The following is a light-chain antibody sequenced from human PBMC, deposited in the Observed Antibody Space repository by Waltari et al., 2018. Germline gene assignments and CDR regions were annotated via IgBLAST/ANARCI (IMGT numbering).Light chain of an antibody. V-gene: IGKV3-20*01. CDR3: QQYGSSPRLS. CDR2: GTS. CDR1: QSVSSSY. J-gene: IGKJ4*01. Sequence: EIVLTQSPGTLSLSPGEGATLSCRASQSVSSSYLAWYQQKPGQAPRLLSYGTSNRATDIPDRFSGSGSGTDFTLTISRLEPEDFAVYYCQQYGSSPRLSFGGGTKVEIK.